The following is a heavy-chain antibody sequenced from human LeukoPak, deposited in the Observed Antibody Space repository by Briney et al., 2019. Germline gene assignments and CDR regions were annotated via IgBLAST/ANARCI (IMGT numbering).Heavy chain of an antibody. Sequence: PGGSLRLSCTASGFTFSNYALSWVRQAPGKGLEWVSSISGTGSNTYYADSVKGRFTISRDNAKNSLYLQMNSLRAEDTAVYYCARDPNDSSGYYVDYWGQGTLVTVSS. D-gene: IGHD3-22*01. CDR1: GFTFSNYA. CDR3: ARDPNDSSGYYVDY. V-gene: IGHV3-23*01. CDR2: ISGTGSNT. J-gene: IGHJ4*02.